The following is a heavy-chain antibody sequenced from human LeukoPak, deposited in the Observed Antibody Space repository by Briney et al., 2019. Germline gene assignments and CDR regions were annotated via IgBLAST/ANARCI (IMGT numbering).Heavy chain of an antibody. CDR1: GGSISSSSYY. V-gene: IGHV4-39*01. CDR3: ARVIAAANWFDP. CDR2: IYYSGST. J-gene: IGHJ5*02. Sequence: SETLSLTCTVSGGSISSSSYYWGWIRQPPGKGLEWIGSIYYSGSTYYNPSLKSRVTISVDTSKNQSSLKLSSVTAADTAVYYCARVIAAANWFDPWGQGTLVTVSS. D-gene: IGHD6-13*01.